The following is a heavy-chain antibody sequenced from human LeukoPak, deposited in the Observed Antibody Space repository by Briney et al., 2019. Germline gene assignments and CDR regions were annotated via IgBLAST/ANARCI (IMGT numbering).Heavy chain of an antibody. D-gene: IGHD5-18*01. CDR1: GGSFSGYY. CDR3: ARHTAIRRSSRPNTAMVKGDY. Sequence: SETLSLTCAVYGGSFSGYYWSWIRQPPGQGLEWIGEINHSGSTNYNPSLKSRVTISVDTSKNQFSLKLSSVTAADTAVYYCARHTAIRRSSRPNTAMVKGDYWGQGTLVTVSS. V-gene: IGHV4-34*01. J-gene: IGHJ4*02. CDR2: INHSGST.